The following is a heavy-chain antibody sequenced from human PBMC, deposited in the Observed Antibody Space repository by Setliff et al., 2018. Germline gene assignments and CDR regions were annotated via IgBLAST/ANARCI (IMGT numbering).Heavy chain of an antibody. CDR3: ARDALYDSNDRNSYYGNWLDP. J-gene: IGHJ5*02. V-gene: IGHV1-69*13. CDR2: IIPIYGST. D-gene: IGHD3-22*01. Sequence: SVKVSCKSSGGSFSNYAIIWVRQAPGQGPEWMGGIIPIYGSTNNAEKFQGRVTFSADESMSTVYMELSSLTSADTALYYCARDALYDSNDRNSYYGNWLDPWGQGTLVTVSS. CDR1: GGSFSNYA.